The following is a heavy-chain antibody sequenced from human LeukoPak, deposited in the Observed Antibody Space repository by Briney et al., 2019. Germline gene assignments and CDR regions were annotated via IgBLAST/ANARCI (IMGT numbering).Heavy chain of an antibody. J-gene: IGHJ4*02. CDR2: ISWNSGSI. V-gene: IGHV3-9*01. CDR3: VKDTRGGYFDSSGYADC. CDR1: GFTLDDYA. D-gene: IGHD3-22*01. Sequence: PGRSLRLSCAASGFTLDDYAMHLVRQAPGKGLEWVSGISWNSGSIGYADSVKGRFTISRDNAKNSLYLQMNSLRAEDTALYYCVKDTRGGYFDSSGYADCWGQGTLVTVSS.